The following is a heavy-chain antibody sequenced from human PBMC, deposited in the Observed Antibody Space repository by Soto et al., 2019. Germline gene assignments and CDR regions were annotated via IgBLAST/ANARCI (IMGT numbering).Heavy chain of an antibody. Sequence: PGGSLRVSCAASGFTFSNFWMSWARQVPGKGLEWVANIKGDGSVTQYVASVEGRFTISSDNAKYSLYLQMNSLRVEDTALYYCVIPTRSVRGMGVWGQGTTVTVSS. CDR3: VIPTRSVRGMGV. D-gene: IGHD6-6*01. J-gene: IGHJ6*02. CDR1: GFTFSNFW. V-gene: IGHV3-7*03. CDR2: IKGDGSVT.